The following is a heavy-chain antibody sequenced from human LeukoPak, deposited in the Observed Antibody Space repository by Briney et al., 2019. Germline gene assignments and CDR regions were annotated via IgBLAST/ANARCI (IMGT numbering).Heavy chain of an antibody. CDR3: ARDPFYGGNPAGYFQH. CDR1: GYTFTSYG. J-gene: IGHJ1*01. CDR2: ISAYNGNT. Sequence: ASVKVSCKASGYTFTSYGISWVRQAPGQGLEWMGWISAYNGNTNYAQKLQGRVTMTTDTSTSTAYMELRSLRSDDTAVYYCARDPFYGGNPAGYFQHWGQGTLVTVSS. V-gene: IGHV1-18*01. D-gene: IGHD4-23*01.